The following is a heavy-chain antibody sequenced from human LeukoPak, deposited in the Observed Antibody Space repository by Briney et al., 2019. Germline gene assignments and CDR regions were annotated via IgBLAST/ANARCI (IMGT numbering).Heavy chain of an antibody. CDR3: AKANTQWLVRGYYFDY. CDR2: ISGSGGST. CDR1: GGTFSSYA. Sequence: GSSVKVSCKASGGTFSSYAMSWVRQAPGKGLEWVSAISGSGGSTYYADSVKGRFTISRDNSKNTLYLQMNSLRAEDTAVYYCAKANTQWLVRGYYFDYWGQGTLVTVSS. D-gene: IGHD6-19*01. J-gene: IGHJ4*02. V-gene: IGHV3-23*01.